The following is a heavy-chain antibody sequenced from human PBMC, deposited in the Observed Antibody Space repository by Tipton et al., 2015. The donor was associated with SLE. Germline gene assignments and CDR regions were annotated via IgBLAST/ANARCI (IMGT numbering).Heavy chain of an antibody. CDR1: GDTTSYSYY. CDR2: IYHGGST. CDR3: TGDISLFWAFY. V-gene: IGHV4-38-2*02. D-gene: IGHD2/OR15-2a*01. J-gene: IGHJ4*02. Sequence: GLVKPSETLSLTCTVSGDTTSYSYYWGWLRQSPGKGLEWIGSIYHGGSTYYNPSLKSRVTISVDTSKNQFSLKLTSVTAADTAVYYCTGDISLFWAFYWGQGTLVTVSS.